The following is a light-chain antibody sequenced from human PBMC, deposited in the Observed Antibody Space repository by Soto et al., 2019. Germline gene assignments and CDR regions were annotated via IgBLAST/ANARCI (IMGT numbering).Light chain of an antibody. V-gene: IGLV2-11*01. CDR3: CSYAGNKTAV. CDR2: DVS. CDR1: SSDVGGYIY. Sequence: QSALTQPRSVSGSPGQSVTISCTGTSSDVGGYIYVSWYQQYPAKAPKVMIYDVSRRPSGVPDRFSGSKSGNTASLTISGLQAEDEAVYYCCSYAGNKTAVFGGGTKLTVL. J-gene: IGLJ3*02.